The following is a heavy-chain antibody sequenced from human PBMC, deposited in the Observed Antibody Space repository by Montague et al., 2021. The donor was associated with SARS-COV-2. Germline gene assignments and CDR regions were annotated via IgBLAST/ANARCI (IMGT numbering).Heavy chain of an antibody. CDR3: ARLRAGVVPSPILGVWPSYSYSDLDG. V-gene: IGHV4-31*03. Sequence: TLSLTCTVSGGSLSSCCYYWSWIRQHPGKGLEWIGYFYYSGSTYYNPSLQSRVTISVDTSQIQFCLKRTSVAAADTAVYYCARLRAGVVPSPILGVWPSYSYSDLDGGGRGTTVTVSS. D-gene: IGHD2-15*01. CDR1: GGSLSSCCYY. J-gene: IGHJ6*02. CDR2: FYYSGST.